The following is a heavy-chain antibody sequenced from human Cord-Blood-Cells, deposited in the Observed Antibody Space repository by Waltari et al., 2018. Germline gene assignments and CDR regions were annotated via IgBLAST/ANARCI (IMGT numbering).Heavy chain of an antibody. CDR3: ARARDGSGSYYYYYGVDV. D-gene: IGHD3-10*01. V-gene: IGHV1-8*01. J-gene: IGHJ6*02. CDR2: MNPNSGNT. Sequence: QVQLVQSGAELKAPGASVKVYCKASGHTSISYDINWVRQATGPGLEWMGWMNPNSGNTGYAQKFQGRVTMTRNTSISTAYMGLSSLRSEDTGVYYCARARDGSGSYYYYYGVDVWGQGTTVTVSS. CDR1: GHTSISYD.